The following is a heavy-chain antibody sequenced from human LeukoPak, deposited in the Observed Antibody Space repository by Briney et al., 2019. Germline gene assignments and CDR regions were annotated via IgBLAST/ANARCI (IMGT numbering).Heavy chain of an antibody. Sequence: GGSLRLSCAASGFTFSNSWMSWVRQAPGKGLEWVATIKPDGSAQYYVDSVKGRFTISRDNAKDSLFLQINSLRAEDTAVYYCANGGTYSSGPWGQGTLVTVSS. D-gene: IGHD3-22*01. J-gene: IGHJ5*02. V-gene: IGHV3-7*01. CDR2: IKPDGSAQ. CDR3: ANGGTYSSGP. CDR1: GFTFSNSW.